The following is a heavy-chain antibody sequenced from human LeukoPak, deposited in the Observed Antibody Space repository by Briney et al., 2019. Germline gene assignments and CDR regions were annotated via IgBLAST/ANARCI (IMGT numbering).Heavy chain of an antibody. CDR1: GGSISSSSYY. Sequence: PSETLSLTCTVSGGSISSSSYYWGWIRQPPGKGLEWIGSIYYSGSTYYNPSLKSRVTISVDTSKNQFSLKLCSVTAADTAVYYCARHAGYSSSYYYYYMDVWGKGTTVTVSS. V-gene: IGHV4-39*01. J-gene: IGHJ6*03. CDR3: ARHAGYSSSYYYYYMDV. CDR2: IYYSGST. D-gene: IGHD6-13*01.